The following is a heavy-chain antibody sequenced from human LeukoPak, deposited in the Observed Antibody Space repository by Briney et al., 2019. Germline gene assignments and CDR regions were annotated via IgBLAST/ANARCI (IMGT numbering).Heavy chain of an antibody. V-gene: IGHV4-39*07. CDR2: IYYSGST. CDR3: ASQAAAGTLEYFQH. CDR1: GGSISSSSYY. J-gene: IGHJ1*01. Sequence: SETLCLTCTVSGGSISSSSYYWGWIRQPPGKGLEWIGSIYYSGSTYYNPSLKSRVTISVDTSKNQFSLKLSSVTAADTAVYYCASQAAAGTLEYFQHWGQGTLVTVSS. D-gene: IGHD6-13*01.